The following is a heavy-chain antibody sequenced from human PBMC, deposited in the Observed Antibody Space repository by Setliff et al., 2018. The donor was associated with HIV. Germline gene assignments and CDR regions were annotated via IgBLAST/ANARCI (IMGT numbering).Heavy chain of an antibody. D-gene: IGHD1-1*01. CDR3: TREGRGDPAMATTRIDY. CDR1: GDSISSGSYF. J-gene: IGHJ4*02. V-gene: IGHV4-39*02. CDR2: IYYTGFA. Sequence: TLSLTCSVSGDSISSGSYFWGWIRQTPGKGLEWIGNIYYTGFAYYNPSLKSRVTISLDTSKTHFFLNLSSVTDADTAVHFCTREGRGDPAMATTRIDYWGQGKLVTVSS.